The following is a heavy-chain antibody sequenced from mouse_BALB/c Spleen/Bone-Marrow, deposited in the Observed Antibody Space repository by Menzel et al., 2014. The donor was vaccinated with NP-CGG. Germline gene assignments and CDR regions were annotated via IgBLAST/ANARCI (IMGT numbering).Heavy chain of an antibody. J-gene: IGHJ2*01. D-gene: IGHD1-1*01. CDR3: ARGSSYSDY. V-gene: IGHV1-67*01. CDR2: ISTYNGNT. Sequence: QVQLQQSGPEVVRPGVSGKISGKGSANTFPVYPMNWVKKSHPRSLRGIEVISTYNGNTNYNQKFKGKATMTVDKSSRTAYMELARLTSEDSAIYYCARGSSYSDYWGQGTTLTVSS. CDR1: ANTFPVYP.